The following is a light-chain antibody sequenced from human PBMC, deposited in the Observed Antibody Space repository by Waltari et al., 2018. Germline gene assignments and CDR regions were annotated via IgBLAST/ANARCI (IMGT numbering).Light chain of an antibody. J-gene: IGLJ3*02. CDR2: TDN. Sequence: QSVLTQPPSASGTPGQRVTISCSGSSSNIGSDTVNWFQHLPGTAPKLLIYTDNQRPSGVPCRFAGSKSGTSASLAISGLQSEDEADYYCATWDDTLHGCWVFGGGTKLTVL. CDR1: SSNIGSDT. CDR3: ATWDDTLHGCWV. V-gene: IGLV1-44*01.